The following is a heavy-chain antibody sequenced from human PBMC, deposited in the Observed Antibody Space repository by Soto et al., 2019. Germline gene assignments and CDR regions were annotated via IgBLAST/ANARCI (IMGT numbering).Heavy chain of an antibody. D-gene: IGHD2-2*01. J-gene: IGHJ6*02. Sequence: EVQLVESGGGLVKPGGSLRLSCAASGFTFSSYSMTWVRQAPGKGLEWVSSISSSSSYIYYADSVKGRFTISRDNAKNSLYLQMNSLRAEDTAVYYCARDGKGLNFPINCTSTSSPGSNYYYYGMDVWGQGTTVTVSS. CDR2: ISSSSSYI. CDR3: ARDGKGLNFPINCTSTSSPGSNYYYYGMDV. CDR1: GFTFSSYS. V-gene: IGHV3-21*01.